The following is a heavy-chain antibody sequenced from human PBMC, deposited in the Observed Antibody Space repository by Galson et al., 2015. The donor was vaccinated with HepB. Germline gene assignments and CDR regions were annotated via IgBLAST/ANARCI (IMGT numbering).Heavy chain of an antibody. V-gene: IGHV1-2*06. CDR1: GYAFTGYY. J-gene: IGHJ4*02. Sequence: SVKVSCKASGYAFTGYYVHWVRQAPGLGLEWMGRINPKSGDTYYAQKFQGAVTITRDTSINTVYMELSRLRSDDTAIYYCARDWFFYDSSGYYFFDSWGQGTLVTVSS. D-gene: IGHD3-22*01. CDR2: INPKSGDT. CDR3: ARDWFFYDSSGYYFFDS.